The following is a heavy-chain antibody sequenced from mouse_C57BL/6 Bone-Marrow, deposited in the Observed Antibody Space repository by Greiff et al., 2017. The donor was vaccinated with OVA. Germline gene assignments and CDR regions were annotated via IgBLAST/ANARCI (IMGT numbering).Heavy chain of an antibody. CDR2: ISDGGSYT. V-gene: IGHV5-4*01. CDR3: AREGGYSGY. CDR1: GFTFSSYA. J-gene: IGHJ2*01. Sequence: EVKVVESGGGLVKPGGSLKLSCAASGFTFSSYAMSWVRQTPEKRLEWVATISDGGSYTYYPDNVKGRFTISRDNAKNNLYLQMSHLKSEDTAMYYCAREGGYSGYWGQGTTLTVSS. D-gene: IGHD2-3*01.